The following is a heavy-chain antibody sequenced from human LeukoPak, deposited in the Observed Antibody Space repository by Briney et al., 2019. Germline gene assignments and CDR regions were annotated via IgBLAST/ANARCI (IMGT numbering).Heavy chain of an antibody. D-gene: IGHD2-2*01. CDR3: ARLLGDCIGTTCFRYFHD. J-gene: IGHJ1*01. V-gene: IGHV5-51*01. CDR1: GYSFITYW. Sequence: GESLKISCKGSGYSFITYWIGWVRQMPGKGLEWMGFVYPGVSDTRYSPSFQGQVIISADKSITTAYVQWSSLKASDTAVYYCARLLGDCIGTTCFRYFHDWGQGTLVTVSS. CDR2: VYPGVSDT.